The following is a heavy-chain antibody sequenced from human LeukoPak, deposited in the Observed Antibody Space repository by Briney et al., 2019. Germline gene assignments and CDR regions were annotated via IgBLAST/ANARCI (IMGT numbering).Heavy chain of an antibody. CDR3: AREGYYDSSRGAFDI. V-gene: IGHV3-30-3*01. CDR1: GFTFSSYA. D-gene: IGHD3-22*01. Sequence: GGSLRLSCAASGFTFSSYAMHWVRQAPGKGLEWVAVISYDGSNKYYADSVKGRFTISRDNFKNTLYLQMNSLRAEDTAVYYCAREGYYDSSRGAFDIWGQGTMVTVSS. CDR2: ISYDGSNK. J-gene: IGHJ3*02.